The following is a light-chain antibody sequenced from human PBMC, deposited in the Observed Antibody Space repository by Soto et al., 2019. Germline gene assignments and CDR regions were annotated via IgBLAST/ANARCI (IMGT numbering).Light chain of an antibody. V-gene: IGLV2-11*01. Sequence: QSALTQPRSVSGSPGQSVTISCTGTSSDVGGYNHVSWYQQNPGEAPKVMIFDVSKRPSGVPDRFSGSKSDNTASLTISGLQAEDEADYYCCSYAGSSAYVFGAGTKATVL. CDR2: DVS. CDR3: CSYAGSSAYV. CDR1: SSDVGGYNH. J-gene: IGLJ1*01.